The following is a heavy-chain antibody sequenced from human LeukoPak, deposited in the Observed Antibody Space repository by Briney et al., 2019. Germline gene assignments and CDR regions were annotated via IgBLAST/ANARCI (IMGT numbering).Heavy chain of an antibody. V-gene: IGHV3-23*01. Sequence: GGSLRLSCAASGFTFSSYAMSWVRQAPGKGLEWVSAISGSGGSTYYADSVRGRFTISRDNSKNTLYLQMNSLRAEDTAVYYCAKDLLGNTAIDYWGQGTLVTVSS. CDR1: GFTFSSYA. D-gene: IGHD5-18*01. CDR2: ISGSGGST. CDR3: AKDLLGNTAIDY. J-gene: IGHJ4*02.